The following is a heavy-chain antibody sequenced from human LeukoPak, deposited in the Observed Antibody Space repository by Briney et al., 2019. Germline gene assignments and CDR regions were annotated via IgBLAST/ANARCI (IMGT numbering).Heavy chain of an antibody. V-gene: IGHV4-39*02. CDR2: IYYSGST. CDR1: GGSISSSSYY. D-gene: IGHD4-17*01. Sequence: SETLSLTCTVSGGSISSSSYYWGWIRQPPGKGLEWIGSIYYSGSTYYNPSLKSRVTISVDTSKNQFSLKLSSVTAADTAVYYCAKDVYGDHTDVFDYWGQGTLVTVSS. J-gene: IGHJ4*02. CDR3: AKDVYGDHTDVFDY.